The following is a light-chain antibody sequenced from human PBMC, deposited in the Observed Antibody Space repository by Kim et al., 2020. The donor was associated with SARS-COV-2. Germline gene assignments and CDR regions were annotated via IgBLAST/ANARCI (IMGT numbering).Light chain of an antibody. J-gene: IGLJ2*01. CDR3: QAWDSSHVV. V-gene: IGLV3-1*01. CDR1: KLGDKY. CDR2: QDS. Sequence: SYELTQPHSVSVSPGQTASITCSGDKLGDKYACWYQQKPGQSPVLVIYQDSKRPSGIPERFSGSNSGNTATLTISGTQAMDEADYYCQAWDSSHVVFGGG.